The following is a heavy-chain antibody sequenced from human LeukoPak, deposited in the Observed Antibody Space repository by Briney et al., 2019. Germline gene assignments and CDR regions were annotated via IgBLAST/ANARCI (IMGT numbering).Heavy chain of an antibody. CDR3: AREGRAAQFSSRWPHYYYYMDV. J-gene: IGHJ6*03. D-gene: IGHD6-13*01. V-gene: IGHV4-4*09. Sequence: SETLSLTCTVSGGSISSYYWSWIRQPPGKGLEWIGYIYTSGSTNYNPSLESRVTISVDTSKNQFSLKLSSVTAADTAVYYCAREGRAAQFSSRWPHYYYYMDVWGKGTTVTVSS. CDR1: GGSISSYY. CDR2: IYTSGST.